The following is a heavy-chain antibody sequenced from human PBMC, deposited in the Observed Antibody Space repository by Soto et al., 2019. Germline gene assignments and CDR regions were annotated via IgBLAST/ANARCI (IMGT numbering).Heavy chain of an antibody. Sequence: GWSLRLSCASSVFTFSDAWMTWVRQAPGKGLEWVGRIISKTDGGTSDYAAPVKGRFSISRDDSKNMLYLQMDSLKTEDTGVYFCTTDYYFGSGNGDYWGQGTLVTVSS. CDR2: IISKTDGGTS. CDR1: VFTFSDAW. CDR3: TTDYYFGSGNGDY. D-gene: IGHD3-10*01. V-gene: IGHV3-15*01. J-gene: IGHJ4*02.